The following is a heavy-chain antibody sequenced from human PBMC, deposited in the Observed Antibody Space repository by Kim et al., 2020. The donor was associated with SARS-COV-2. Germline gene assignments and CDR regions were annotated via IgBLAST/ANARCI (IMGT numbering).Heavy chain of an antibody. CDR2: ISSNGGST. CDR3: VSSVANLYFDY. Sequence: GGSLRLSCSASGFTFSSYAMHWVRQAPGKGLEYVSAISSNGGSTYYADSVKGRFTISRDNSKNTLYLQMSSLRAEDTAVYYCVSSVANLYFDYWGQGTLVTVSS. J-gene: IGHJ4*02. D-gene: IGHD6-19*01. CDR1: GFTFSSYA. V-gene: IGHV3-64D*06.